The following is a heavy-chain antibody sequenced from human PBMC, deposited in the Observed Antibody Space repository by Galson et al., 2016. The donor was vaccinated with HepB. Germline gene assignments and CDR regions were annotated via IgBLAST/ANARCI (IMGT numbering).Heavy chain of an antibody. V-gene: IGHV3-53*01. CDR3: HGWGL. CDR2: IYSDGNI. D-gene: IGHD1-26*01. CDR1: GVNFNY. Sequence: SLRLSCAASGVNFNYMSWVRQAPGKRPEWVSVIYSDGNIYYADSVKGRFTISRDSFTNTFFLQMTSLRVDDTALYYCHGWGLWGQGPLVTVSS. J-gene: IGHJ4*02.